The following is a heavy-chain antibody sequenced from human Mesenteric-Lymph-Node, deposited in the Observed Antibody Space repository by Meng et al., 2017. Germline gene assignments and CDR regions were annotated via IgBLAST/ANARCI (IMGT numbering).Heavy chain of an antibody. CDR2: TSHSGST. CDR1: GGSISRSDW. J-gene: IGHJ4*02. CDR3: ARGSSVAGTWGPYYFDY. Sequence: QGQLQGVGPGLVKPSETLSLTCAVSGGSISRSDWWSWVRQPPGKGLEWIGETSHSGSTNYSPSLKSRVTISLDKSKNQFSLKLSSVTAADTAVYYCARGSSVAGTWGPYYFDYWGQGTLVTVSS. V-gene: IGHV4-4*02. D-gene: IGHD6-19*01.